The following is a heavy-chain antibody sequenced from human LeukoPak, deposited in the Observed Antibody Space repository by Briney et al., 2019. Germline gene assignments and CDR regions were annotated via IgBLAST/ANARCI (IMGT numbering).Heavy chain of an antibody. CDR1: GFTFSSYW. V-gene: IGHV3-7*01. D-gene: IGHD6-13*01. J-gene: IGHJ4*02. CDR2: IKQDGSEK. CDR3: AXGXXXXXXXXWYLX. Sequence: GGSLRLSCAASGFTFSSYWMSWVRQAPGKGLEWVANIKQDGSEKYYVDSVKGRFTISRDNAKNTLYLQMNSLRAEDTAVYYCAXGXXXXXXXXWYLXXGQGAL.